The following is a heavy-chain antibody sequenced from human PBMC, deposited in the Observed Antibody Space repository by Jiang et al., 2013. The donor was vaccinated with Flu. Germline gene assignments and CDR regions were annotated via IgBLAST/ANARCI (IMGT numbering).Heavy chain of an antibody. Sequence: KPTQTLTLTCTFSGFSLSTSGVGVGWIRQPPGKALEWLARIDWDDDKYYSTSLKTRLTISKDTSKNQVVLTMTNMDPVDTATYYCARAGVFGGVTGNWFDPWGQGTLVTVSS. CDR1: GFSLSTSGVG. D-gene: IGHD3-16*01. V-gene: IGHV2-70*11. CDR2: IDWDDDK. J-gene: IGHJ5*02. CDR3: ARAGVFGGVTGNWFDP.